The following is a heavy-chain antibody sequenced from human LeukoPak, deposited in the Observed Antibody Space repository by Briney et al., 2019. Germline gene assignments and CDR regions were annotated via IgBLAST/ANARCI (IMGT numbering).Heavy chain of an antibody. CDR3: ATSNYYDSSGCFDY. Sequence: GASVKVSCKASGYTFTGYYMHWVRQAPGQGLEWMGWINPNSGGTNYAQKFQGRVTMTRDTSISTAYMELSRLRSDDTAVYYCATSNYYDSSGCFDYWGQGTLVTVSS. CDR2: INPNSGGT. D-gene: IGHD3-22*01. V-gene: IGHV1-2*02. J-gene: IGHJ4*02. CDR1: GYTFTGYY.